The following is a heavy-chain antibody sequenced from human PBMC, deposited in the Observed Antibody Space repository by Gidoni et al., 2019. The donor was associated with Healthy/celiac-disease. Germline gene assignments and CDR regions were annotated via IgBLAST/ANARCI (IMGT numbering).Heavy chain of an antibody. Sequence: EVQLVESGGGLVQPGGSLRLSCAASGFTFSSSDMHWVRQATGKGLEWVPAIGTAGDPYYPGSVKGRFTISRENAKNSLYLQMNSLRAGDTAVYYCARATGHARPPYYYYGMDVWGQGTTVTVSS. V-gene: IGHV3-13*05. CDR3: ARATGHARPPYYYYGMDV. CDR2: IGTAGDP. D-gene: IGHD1-1*01. J-gene: IGHJ6*02. CDR1: GFTFSSSD.